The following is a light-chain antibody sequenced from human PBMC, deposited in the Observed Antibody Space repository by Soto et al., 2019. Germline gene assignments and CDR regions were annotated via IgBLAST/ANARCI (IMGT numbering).Light chain of an antibody. Sequence: EIVMTQSPATLSVSPGERATLSCRASQSVNSNLAWYQQKPGQAPRLLIYGASTRATGIPARFSGSGYGTEFTLTISSLQSEDFAVYYCQQYDSWPPLTFGGGTKVEIK. CDR3: QQYDSWPPLT. J-gene: IGKJ4*01. CDR1: QSVNSN. CDR2: GAS. V-gene: IGKV3-15*01.